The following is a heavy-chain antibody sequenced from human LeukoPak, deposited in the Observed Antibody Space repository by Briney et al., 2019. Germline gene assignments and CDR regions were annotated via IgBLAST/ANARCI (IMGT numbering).Heavy chain of an antibody. CDR1: GFSFTDYW. CDR3: ARSVGAGGAFDI. D-gene: IGHD3-10*01. J-gene: IGHJ3*02. V-gene: IGHV3-53*01. Sequence: GGSLRLSCAVSGFSFTDYWMSWVRQAPGKGLEWVSIIYSGATTYYADSVKGRFTISRDTSKNTLSLQMHSLRAEDTAVYYCARSVGAGGAFDIWGQGTMVTVSS. CDR2: IYSGATT.